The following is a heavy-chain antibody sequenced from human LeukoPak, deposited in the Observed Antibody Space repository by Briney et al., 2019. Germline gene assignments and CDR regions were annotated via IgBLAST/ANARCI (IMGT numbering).Heavy chain of an antibody. CDR3: AKDYDILTGAPDFDY. CDR1: GFTFSSYS. Sequence: GGSLRLSCAASGFTFSSYSMNWVRQAPGKGLEWVAVIWYDGSNKYYADSVKGRFTISRDNSKNTLYLQMNSLRAEDTAVYYCAKDYDILTGAPDFDYWGQGTLVTVSS. D-gene: IGHD3-9*01. CDR2: IWYDGSNK. V-gene: IGHV3-30*02. J-gene: IGHJ4*02.